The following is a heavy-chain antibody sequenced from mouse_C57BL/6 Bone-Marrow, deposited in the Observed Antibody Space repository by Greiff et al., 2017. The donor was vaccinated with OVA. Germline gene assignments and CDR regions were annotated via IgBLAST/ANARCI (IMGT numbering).Heavy chain of an antibody. CDR2: IYPGDGDT. CDR1: GYAFRSYW. CDR3: ARSPYYYGSSPYYFDY. D-gene: IGHD1-1*01. V-gene: IGHV1-80*01. J-gene: IGHJ2*01. Sequence: VQLQQSGAELVKPGASVKISCKASGYAFRSYWMNWVKQRPGKGLEWIGQIYPGDGDTNYNGKFKGKATLTADKSSSTAYMQLSSLTSEDSAVYFCARSPYYYGSSPYYFDYWGQGTTLTVSS.